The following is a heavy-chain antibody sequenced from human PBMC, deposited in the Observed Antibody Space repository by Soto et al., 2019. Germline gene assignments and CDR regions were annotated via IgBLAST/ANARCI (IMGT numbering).Heavy chain of an antibody. V-gene: IGHV3-33*01. CDR3: ARDGGSHGPSYFAS. CDR1: GSTFSNYG. Sequence: VQLVESGGGVVQPGRSLRLSCAASGSTFSNYGMHWVRQAPGKGPEWVAVIWYDGSNKYYGESVKGRFSISRDNSKNTLYLDINSLRTEDTAVYYCARDGGSHGPSYFASWGQGSLVIVSS. J-gene: IGHJ4*02. D-gene: IGHD3-16*01. CDR2: IWYDGSNK.